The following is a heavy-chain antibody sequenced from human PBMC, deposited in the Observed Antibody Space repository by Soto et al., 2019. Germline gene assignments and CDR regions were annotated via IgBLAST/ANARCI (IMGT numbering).Heavy chain of an antibody. D-gene: IGHD3-10*01. J-gene: IGHJ4*02. CDR3: ARGGITMVRGVIINPDY. V-gene: IGHV1-2*02. Sequence: QVQLVQSGAEVKKPGASVKVSCKASGYTFTGYYMHWVRQAPGQGLEWMGWINPNSGGTNYAQKFQGRVTMTRDTSISTAYRELSRLRSDDTAVYYCARGGITMVRGVIINPDYWGQGTLVTVSS. CDR1: GYTFTGYY. CDR2: INPNSGGT.